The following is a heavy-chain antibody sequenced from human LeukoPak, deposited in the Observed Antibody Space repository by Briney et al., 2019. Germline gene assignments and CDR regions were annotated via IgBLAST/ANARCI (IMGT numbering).Heavy chain of an antibody. V-gene: IGHV4-38-2*02. CDR1: GYPISSGYY. Sequence: SETLSLTCTVSGYPISSGYYWGWIRQPPGKGLEWIGSIYHSGSTYYNPSLKSRVTISVDTSKNQFSLKLSSVPAADTAVYYCARQLGVYYYYYMDVWGKGTTVTVS. J-gene: IGHJ6*03. CDR3: ARQLGVYYYYYMDV. CDR2: IYHSGST. D-gene: IGHD6-13*01.